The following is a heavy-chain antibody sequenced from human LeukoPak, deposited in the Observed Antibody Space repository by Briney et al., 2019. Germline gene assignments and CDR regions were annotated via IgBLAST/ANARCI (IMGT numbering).Heavy chain of an antibody. J-gene: IGHJ4*02. CDR1: GFTFSSYS. Sequence: GGSLRLSCAASGFTFSSYSMNWVRQAPGKGLEWVSSISSSSSYIYYADSVKGRFAISRDNAKNSLYLQMNSLRAEDTAVYYCARDFNLDLAYWGQGTLVTVSS. V-gene: IGHV3-21*01. CDR2: ISSSSSYI. D-gene: IGHD3-3*01. CDR3: ARDFNLDLAY.